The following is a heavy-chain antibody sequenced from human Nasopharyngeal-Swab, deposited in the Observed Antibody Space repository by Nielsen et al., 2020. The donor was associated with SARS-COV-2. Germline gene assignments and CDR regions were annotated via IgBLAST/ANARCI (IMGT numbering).Heavy chain of an antibody. Sequence: GGSLRLSCAASGFTFSSYWMSWVRQAPGKGLEWVANIKQDGSEKYYVDSVKGRFTISRDNAKNSLYLKMNSLRAEDTAVYYCARDVNGSPLGYWGQGTLVTVSS. CDR2: IKQDGSEK. CDR1: GFTFSSYW. J-gene: IGHJ4*02. CDR3: ARDVNGSPLGY. D-gene: IGHD2-15*01. V-gene: IGHV3-7*01.